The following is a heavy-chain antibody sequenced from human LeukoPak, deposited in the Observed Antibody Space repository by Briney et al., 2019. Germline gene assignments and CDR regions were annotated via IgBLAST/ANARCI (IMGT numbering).Heavy chain of an antibody. Sequence: GASVKVSCKASVYTFTSYGINWVRQAPGQGLEWMGWISAYNGKTNYAQKLQGRVTMTTDTSTSTVYMELRSLRSDDTAVYYCARGTISGQDYYYMDVWGKGTTVTVSS. V-gene: IGHV1-18*01. CDR1: VYTFTSYG. J-gene: IGHJ6*03. CDR3: ARGTISGQDYYYMDV. CDR2: ISAYNGKT. D-gene: IGHD2-15*01.